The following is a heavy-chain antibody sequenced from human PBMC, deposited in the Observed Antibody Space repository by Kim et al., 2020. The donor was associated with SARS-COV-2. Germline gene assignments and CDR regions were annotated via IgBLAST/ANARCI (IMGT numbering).Heavy chain of an antibody. CDR2: IKYDGSAK. J-gene: IGHJ6*02. CDR1: GFTFSTYW. CDR3: VGGTSMDL. V-gene: IGHV3-7*01. Sequence: GGSLRLSCAASGFTFSTYWMHWVRQAPGKGLEWVANIKYDGSAKFYLDSVKGRFTISRDNAKNSLYLQMNSLRAEETAVYYCVGGTSMDLWGQGTTVTVS.